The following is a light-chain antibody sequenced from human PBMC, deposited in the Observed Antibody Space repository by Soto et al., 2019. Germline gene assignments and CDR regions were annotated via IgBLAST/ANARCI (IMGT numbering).Light chain of an antibody. J-gene: IGKJ4*01. CDR1: QSVSSN. CDR2: GAS. CDR3: QQYNNWLPLT. Sequence: EIVMTQSPATLSVSPGERATLSCRASQSVSSNLAWYQQKPGQAPRLLIYGASTRATGIPARFSGSGSGTEFTLTISSLQSEEVAVYYCQQYNNWLPLTFGGGTKV. V-gene: IGKV3-15*01.